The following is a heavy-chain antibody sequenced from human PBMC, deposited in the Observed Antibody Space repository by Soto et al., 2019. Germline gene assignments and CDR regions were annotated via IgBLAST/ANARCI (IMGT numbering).Heavy chain of an antibody. CDR3: AREMVRGVINYYYYMDV. V-gene: IGHV1-18*01. CDR1: GYTFTSYG. D-gene: IGHD3-10*01. Sequence: ASVKVSCKASGYTFTSYGISWVRQAPGQGLEWMGWISAYNGNTNYAQKLQGRVTMTTDTSTSTAYMELRSLRSDDTAVYYCAREMVRGVINYYYYMDVWGKGTTVTVSS. J-gene: IGHJ6*03. CDR2: ISAYNGNT.